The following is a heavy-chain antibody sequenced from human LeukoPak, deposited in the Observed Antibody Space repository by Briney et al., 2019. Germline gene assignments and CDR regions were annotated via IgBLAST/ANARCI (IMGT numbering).Heavy chain of an antibody. CDR1: GGSISSYY. J-gene: IGHJ4*02. V-gene: IGHV4-59*12. Sequence: PSETLSLTCTVSGGSISSYYWSWIRQPPGKGLEWIGYIYYSGSTNYNPSLKSRVTISVDTSKNQFSLKLSSVTAADTAVYYCARDGNGYNFDYWGQGTLVTVSS. CDR3: ARDGNGYNFDY. CDR2: IYYSGST. D-gene: IGHD5-24*01.